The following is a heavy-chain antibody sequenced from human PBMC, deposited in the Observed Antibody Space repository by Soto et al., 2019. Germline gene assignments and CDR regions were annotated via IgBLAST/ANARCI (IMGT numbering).Heavy chain of an antibody. Sequence: EVQLLESGGGLVQPGGSLRLSCVGSGFFFSSYTMTWVRQAPGKGLEWVSSFSATSENTYYADSVRGLFTISRDNSKNTIFLQMNSLNAEDTAMYYCAKARDQQWVRLPFDYWGQGILVIVSS. V-gene: IGHV3-23*01. CDR2: FSATSENT. D-gene: IGHD6-19*01. CDR1: GFFFSSYT. CDR3: AKARDQQWVRLPFDY. J-gene: IGHJ4*02.